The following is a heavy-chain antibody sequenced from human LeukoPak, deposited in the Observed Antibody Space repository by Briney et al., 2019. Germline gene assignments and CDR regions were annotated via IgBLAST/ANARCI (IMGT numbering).Heavy chain of an antibody. J-gene: IGHJ3*02. CDR3: ARARVNTGVVVIPTPYAFDI. CDR1: GGSISSGSYY. D-gene: IGHD3-22*01. CDR2: IYTSGST. Sequence: SETLSLTCTVSGGSISSGSYYWSWIRQPAGKGLEWIGCIYTSGSTNYNPSLKSRVTISVDTSKNQFSLKLSSVTAADTAVYYCARARVNTGVVVIPTPYAFDIWGQGTMVTVSS. V-gene: IGHV4-61*02.